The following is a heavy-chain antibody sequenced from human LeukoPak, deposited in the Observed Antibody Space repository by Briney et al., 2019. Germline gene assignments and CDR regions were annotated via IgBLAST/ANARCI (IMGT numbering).Heavy chain of an antibody. CDR1: GFTFSSYA. CDR3: ARASTTVPNLLDY. D-gene: IGHD4-17*01. Sequence: GGSLRLSCSASGFTFSSYAMHWVRQAPGKGLVWVSRIKGDGSSTIYADSVKGRFTISRDNSKNTLYLQTSSLRAEDTAVYYCARASTTVPNLLDYWGQGTLVTVSS. J-gene: IGHJ4*02. V-gene: IGHV3-74*01. CDR2: IKGDGSST.